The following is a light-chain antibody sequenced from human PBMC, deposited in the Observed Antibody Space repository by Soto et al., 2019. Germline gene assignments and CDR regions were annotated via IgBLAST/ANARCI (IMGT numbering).Light chain of an antibody. CDR1: QSVSNS. J-gene: IGKJ4*01. CDR2: DVY. Sequence: EIVLTQSPAALSLSPGERATLSCRASQSVSNSLAWYQHKPGQASRLLIYDVYSKTTDIPARFIGSGSGTDFTLTISGLEPEDFAVYYCQQRADWPLTFGGGTKVDIK. CDR3: QQRADWPLT. V-gene: IGKV3-11*01.